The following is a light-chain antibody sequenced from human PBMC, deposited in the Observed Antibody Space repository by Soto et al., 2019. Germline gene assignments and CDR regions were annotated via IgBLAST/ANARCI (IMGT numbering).Light chain of an antibody. J-gene: IGKJ4*01. CDR3: QQSYSTPLT. CDR1: QSISSY. Sequence: DIQMTQSQSSLSASVGDRVTITCRASQSISSYLNWYQQKPGKAPKLLIYAASSLQSGVPSRFSGSGSGTDFTLTIISLQPEDFATYYCQQSYSTPLTFGGGTKVDIK. CDR2: AAS. V-gene: IGKV1-39*01.